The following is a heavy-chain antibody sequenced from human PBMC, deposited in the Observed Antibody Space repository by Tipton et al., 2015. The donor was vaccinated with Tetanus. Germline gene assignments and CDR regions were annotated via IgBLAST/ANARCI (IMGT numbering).Heavy chain of an antibody. V-gene: IGHV4-31*03. CDR2: IYYSGST. CDR1: GGSISSGGYY. Sequence: TLSLTCTVSGGSISSGGYYWSWIRQHPGKGLEWIGDIYYSGSTYYNPSLKSRVTISVDTSKNQFSLKLNSVTAADTAVCYCARDQAGGDRGWNYFGYWGQGTLVTVSS. D-gene: IGHD3-16*01. CDR3: ARDQAGGDRGWNYFGY. J-gene: IGHJ4*02.